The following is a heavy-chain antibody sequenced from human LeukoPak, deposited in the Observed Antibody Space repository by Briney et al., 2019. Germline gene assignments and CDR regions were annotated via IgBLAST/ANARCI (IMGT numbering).Heavy chain of an antibody. D-gene: IGHD6-13*01. Sequence: SETLSLTCTVSGDSISSSSYYWGWIRQPPGKGLEWIGSISYSGGSYYTPSLRSRVTISVDTSKNQFSLKLTSVTAADTAVYYCARQVFSSSWYRSYYMDVWGKGTTVTVSS. CDR2: ISYSGGS. J-gene: IGHJ6*03. CDR3: ARQVFSSSWYRSYYMDV. V-gene: IGHV4-39*07. CDR1: GDSISSSSYY.